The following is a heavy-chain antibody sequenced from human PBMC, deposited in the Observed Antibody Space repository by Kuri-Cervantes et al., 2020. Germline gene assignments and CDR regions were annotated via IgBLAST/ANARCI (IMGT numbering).Heavy chain of an antibody. J-gene: IGHJ5*02. CDR1: GYTFTGYY. Sequence: AVTVSCKAAGYTFTGYYMHWVRQAPGQGLEWMGWINPNSGGTNYAQKFQGRVTMTRDTSISTAYMELSRLRSDDTAVYDCARWSSSDNWFDPWGQGTLVTVSS. CDR2: INPNSGGT. V-gene: IGHV1-2*02. D-gene: IGHD6-6*01. CDR3: ARWSSSDNWFDP.